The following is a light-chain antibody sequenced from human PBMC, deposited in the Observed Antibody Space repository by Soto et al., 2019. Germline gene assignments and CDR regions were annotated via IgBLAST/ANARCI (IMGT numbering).Light chain of an antibody. CDR2: QDS. CDR3: QAWDSNTPV. CDR1: KLGDKY. J-gene: IGLJ2*01. V-gene: IGLV3-1*01. Sequence: SYELTQPPSVSVSPGQTASITCSGDKLGDKYACWYQQKPGQSPVLVIYQDSKRSSGIPERFSGSNSGNTATLTISGTQAMDAADYYCQAWDSNTPVFGGGTKLTVL.